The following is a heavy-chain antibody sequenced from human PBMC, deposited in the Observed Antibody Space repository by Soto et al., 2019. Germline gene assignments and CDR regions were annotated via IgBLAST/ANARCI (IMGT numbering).Heavy chain of an antibody. J-gene: IGHJ4*02. CDR2: INSDGSRT. CDR3: AKDRGYSGYDSLDY. V-gene: IGHV3-74*01. D-gene: IGHD5-12*01. Sequence: EVQLEESGGGLVQPGGSLRLSCAASGFTLSSYWMHWARQAPGKGLVWVSRINSDGSRTSYADSVKGRFTISRDNAKNTLYLQMNSLRAEDTAVYYCAKDRGYSGYDSLDYWGQGNLVTVSS. CDR1: GFTLSSYW.